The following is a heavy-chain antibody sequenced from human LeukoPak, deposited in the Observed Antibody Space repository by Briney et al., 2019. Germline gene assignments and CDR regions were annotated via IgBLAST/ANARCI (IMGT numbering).Heavy chain of an antibody. D-gene: IGHD3-10*01. Sequence: GGSLRLSCAASGFTFSSYSMNWVRQAPGKGLEWVSSISSSSSYIYYADSVKGRFTISRDNAKNSLYLQMNSLRAEDTAVYYCAKDYYALLWFGEFNRKYYFDYWGQGTLVTVSS. CDR1: GFTFSSYS. CDR3: AKDYYALLWFGEFNRKYYFDY. J-gene: IGHJ4*02. CDR2: ISSSSSYI. V-gene: IGHV3-21*04.